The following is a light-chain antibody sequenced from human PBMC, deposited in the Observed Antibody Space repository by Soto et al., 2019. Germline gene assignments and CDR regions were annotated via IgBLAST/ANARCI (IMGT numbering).Light chain of an antibody. CDR3: QQFTNWPS. CDR2: DIS. J-gene: IGKJ5*01. Sequence: VIAHSRVALSVHHGERATLSCRASQTVSRNLAWYQQRPGQAPRLLIYDISNRAAGVPARFSGSGSETEFTLTIRSLQSEAFAVYFWQQFTNWPSFGQ. V-gene: IGKV3-15*01. CDR1: QTVSRN.